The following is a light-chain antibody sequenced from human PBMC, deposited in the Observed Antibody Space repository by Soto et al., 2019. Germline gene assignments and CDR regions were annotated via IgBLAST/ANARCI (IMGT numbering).Light chain of an antibody. CDR1: QPIGTS. J-gene: IGKJ1*01. CDR2: AAT. CDR3: QQGYNTFWT. Sequence: DIQMTQSPSSLSAFVGASVPVTCRASQPIGTSLHWYQQRAGTAPKVLISAATKLQSGVPSRFSGRGSGTDFTLTISNLQPEDSATYFCQQGYNTFWTFGRGTKVDI. V-gene: IGKV1-39*01.